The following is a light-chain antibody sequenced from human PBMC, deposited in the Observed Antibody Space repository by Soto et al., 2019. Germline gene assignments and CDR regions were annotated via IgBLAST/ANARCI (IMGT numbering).Light chain of an antibody. CDR2: SNN. CDR3: ATWDDSLKSVV. J-gene: IGLJ2*01. Sequence: QSVLTQPPSASGTPGQRVTISCAGTSSSFRTNAVIWYQQLPGSAPKLLMYSNNQRPSGVPDRFSGSKSGTSASLAISGLQSEDAADYYCATWDDSLKSVVFGGGTKLTGL. V-gene: IGLV1-44*01. CDR1: SSSFRTNA.